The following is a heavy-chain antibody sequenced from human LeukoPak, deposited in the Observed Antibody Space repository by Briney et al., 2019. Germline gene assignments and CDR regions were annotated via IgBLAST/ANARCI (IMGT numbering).Heavy chain of an antibody. CDR1: GGSISSGGYY. D-gene: IGHD2-2*01. V-gene: IGHV4-30-2*01. Sequence: PSQTLSLTCTVSGGSISSGGYYWSWIRQPPGKGLEWIGYIYHSGSTYYNPSLKSRVTISVDRSKNQFSLKLSSVTAADTAVYYCATQLLRAFDIWGQGTMVTVSS. CDR2: IYHSGST. CDR3: ATQLLRAFDI. J-gene: IGHJ3*02.